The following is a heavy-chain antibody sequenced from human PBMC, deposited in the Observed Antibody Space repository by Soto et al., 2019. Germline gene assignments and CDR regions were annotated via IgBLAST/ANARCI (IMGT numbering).Heavy chain of an antibody. D-gene: IGHD3-10*01. Sequence: SETLSLTCAVYGGSFSGYYWSWIRQPPGKGLEWIGEINHSGSTNYNPSLKSRVTISVDTSKNQFSLKLSSVTAADTAVYYCARGPFIGFGSGSYYNKGYYYYYMDVWGKGTTVTVSS. V-gene: IGHV4-34*01. CDR2: INHSGST. CDR1: GGSFSGYY. CDR3: ARGPFIGFGSGSYYNKGYYYYYMDV. J-gene: IGHJ6*03.